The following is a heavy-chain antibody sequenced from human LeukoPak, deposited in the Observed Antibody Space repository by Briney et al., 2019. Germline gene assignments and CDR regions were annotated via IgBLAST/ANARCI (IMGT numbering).Heavy chain of an antibody. Sequence: SETLSLTCAVYGGSFSGYYWGWIRQPPGKGLEWIGYIYYSGSTNYNPSLKSRVTISVDTSKNQFSLKLSSVTAADTAVYYCARSSYYYAADAFDTWGQGTMVTVSS. V-gene: IGHV4-59*01. CDR1: GGSFSGYY. D-gene: IGHD3-10*01. CDR3: ARSSYYYAADAFDT. J-gene: IGHJ3*02. CDR2: IYYSGST.